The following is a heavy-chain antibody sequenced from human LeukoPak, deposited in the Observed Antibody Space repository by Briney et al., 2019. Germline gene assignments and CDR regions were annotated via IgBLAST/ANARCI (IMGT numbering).Heavy chain of an antibody. CDR1: GFTFSSYW. Sequence: PGGSLRLSCAASGFTFSSYWMHWVRQAPGKGLVWVSRINSDGSSTSYADSVKGRFTISRDNAKSTLYLQMNSLRAEDTAVYYCARVASGYVGDYFDYWGQGTLVTVSS. V-gene: IGHV3-74*01. CDR2: INSDGSST. CDR3: ARVASGYVGDYFDY. D-gene: IGHD5-12*01. J-gene: IGHJ4*02.